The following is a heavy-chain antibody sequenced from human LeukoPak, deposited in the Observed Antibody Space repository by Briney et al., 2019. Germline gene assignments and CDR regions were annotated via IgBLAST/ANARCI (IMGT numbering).Heavy chain of an antibody. CDR2: IYYSGST. CDR1: GGSISSYY. J-gene: IGHJ3*02. Sequence: SETLSLTCTVSGGSISSYYWSWIRQPPGKGLEWIGYIYYSGSTNYNPSLKSRVTISVDTSKNQFSLKLSSVTAADTAVYYCARVGADAFDIWAKGQWSPSLQ. CDR3: ARVGADAFDI. V-gene: IGHV4-59*01. D-gene: IGHD3-10*01.